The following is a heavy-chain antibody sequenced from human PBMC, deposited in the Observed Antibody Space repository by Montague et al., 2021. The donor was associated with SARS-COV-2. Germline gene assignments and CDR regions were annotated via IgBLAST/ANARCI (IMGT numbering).Heavy chain of an antibody. CDR3: ARDAYYFGPGRENHGAFDH. Sequence: TNGNFDYNPSLNRRVSMSMDTSQQEFSMRLISVTAADTAVYYCARDAYYFGPGRENHGAFDHWGQGILVTVSS. D-gene: IGHD2/OR15-2a*01. J-gene: IGHJ5*02. CDR2: TNGNF. V-gene: IGHV4-4*07.